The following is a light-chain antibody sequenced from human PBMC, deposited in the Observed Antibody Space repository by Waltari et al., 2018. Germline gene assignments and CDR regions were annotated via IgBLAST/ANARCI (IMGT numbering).Light chain of an antibody. Sequence: QSALTQPRSVSGSPGQSVTISCPGTSGDVGDYNSVSWDQEQPGKAPRLTIYDVSERPSGVPDRFSASKSGNTASLTISGLQAEDEGSYHCCSRAGSSVVFGGGTKLTVL. CDR2: DVS. CDR1: SGDVGDYNS. J-gene: IGLJ2*01. V-gene: IGLV2-11*01. CDR3: CSRAGSSVV.